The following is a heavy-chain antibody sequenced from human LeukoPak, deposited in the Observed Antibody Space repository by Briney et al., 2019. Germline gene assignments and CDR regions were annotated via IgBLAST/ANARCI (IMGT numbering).Heavy chain of an antibody. CDR3: ARESVVRGLDY. CDR1: GFTFSSYA. J-gene: IGHJ4*02. Sequence: GGSLRLSCAASGFTFSSYAMNWIRQAPGKGLEWVAVISGSGVSTYYADSVKGRFAISRDNAKSSLYLQMNSLRDEDTAVYYCARESVVRGLDYWGQGTLVTVSS. CDR2: ISGSGVST. D-gene: IGHD3-10*01. V-gene: IGHV3-23*01.